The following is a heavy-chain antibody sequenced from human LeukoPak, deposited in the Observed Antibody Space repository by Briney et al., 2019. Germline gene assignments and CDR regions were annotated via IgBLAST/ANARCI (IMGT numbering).Heavy chain of an antibody. CDR3: ARDWATMVRGVIRDHDAFDI. V-gene: IGHV1-69*13. D-gene: IGHD3-10*01. J-gene: IGHJ3*02. CDR1: GGTFSSYA. Sequence: SVKVSCKASGGTFSSYAISWVRQAPGQGLEWMGGIIPIFGTANYAQKFQGRVTITADESTSTAYMELSSLRSEDTAVYYCARDWATMVRGVIRDHDAFDIWGQGTMVTVSS. CDR2: IIPIFGTA.